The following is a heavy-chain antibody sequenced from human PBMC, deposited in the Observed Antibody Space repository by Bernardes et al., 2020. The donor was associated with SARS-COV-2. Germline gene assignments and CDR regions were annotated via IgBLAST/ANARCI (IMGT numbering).Heavy chain of an antibody. CDR3: VRRTD. V-gene: IGHV3-21*01. J-gene: IGHJ4*02. CDR1: GFSFSSYR. Sequence: GGSLRLSCVASGFSFSSYRMTWVRQAPGKGPEWVACVGGSDTYIHYADSVKGRFTISRDSAKNSLYLHMNNLTAEDTAVYYCVRRTDWGQGTLVTVSS. CDR2: VGGSDTYI.